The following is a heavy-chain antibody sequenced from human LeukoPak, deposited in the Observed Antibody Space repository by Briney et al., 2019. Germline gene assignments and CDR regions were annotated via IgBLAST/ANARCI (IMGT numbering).Heavy chain of an antibody. CDR1: GFTFSIYS. D-gene: IGHD6-19*01. CDR3: ARDQGSGWSSTGNWFDP. CDR2: ISSSSSYI. V-gene: IGHV3-21*01. Sequence: GGSLRLSCAASGFTFSIYSMNWVRQAPGKGLEWVSSISSSSSYIYYADSVKGRFTISRDNAKNSLYLQMNSLRAEDTAVYYCARDQGSGWSSTGNWFDPWGQGTLVTVSS. J-gene: IGHJ5*02.